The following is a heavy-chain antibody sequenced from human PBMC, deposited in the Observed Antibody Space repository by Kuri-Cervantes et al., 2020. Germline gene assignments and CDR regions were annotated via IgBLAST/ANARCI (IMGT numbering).Heavy chain of an antibody. J-gene: IGHJ4*02. D-gene: IGHD6-19*01. CDR3: TRDRSGWYENDF. CDR2: IYYSGST. V-gene: IGHV4-59*01. CDR1: GGSISSYY. Sequence: SETLSLTCTVSGGSISSYYWSWIRQPPGKGLEWIGYIYYSGSTNYNPSLKGRVTISLDKSWNQFSLSLTSVTAADTAVYYCTRDRSGWYENDFWGQGTLVTVSS.